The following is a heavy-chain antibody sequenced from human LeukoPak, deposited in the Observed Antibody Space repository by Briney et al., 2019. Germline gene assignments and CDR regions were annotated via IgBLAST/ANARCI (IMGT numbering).Heavy chain of an antibody. CDR2: IYNSGST. Sequence: PSETLSLTCTVSGGSISSGDYYWSWIRQPPGKGLEWIGHIYNSGSTYDKPSLKSRVTISEDTSKNQFSLKLSSVTAADTAVYYCARGYCSGGTCFVNWFAPWGQGTLVTVSS. J-gene: IGHJ5*02. V-gene: IGHV4-30-4*01. CDR1: GGSISSGDYY. D-gene: IGHD2-15*01. CDR3: ARGYCSGGTCFVNWFAP.